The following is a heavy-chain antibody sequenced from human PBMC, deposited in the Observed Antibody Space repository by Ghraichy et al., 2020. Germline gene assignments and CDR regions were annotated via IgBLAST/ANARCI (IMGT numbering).Heavy chain of an antibody. CDR1: GVTSTKYW. CDR3: ATSQHSSAWN. Sequence: GGSLRLSCAASGVTSTKYWMSWVRQAPGKGLEWVAHINPDGSDKYYVDSVKDRFTISRDNDKNSLYLQLDSLRPGDTAVYFCATSQHSSAWNWCQGTLVTLSS. D-gene: IGHD2-21*01. J-gene: IGHJ1*01. V-gene: IGHV3-7*03. CDR2: INPDGSDK.